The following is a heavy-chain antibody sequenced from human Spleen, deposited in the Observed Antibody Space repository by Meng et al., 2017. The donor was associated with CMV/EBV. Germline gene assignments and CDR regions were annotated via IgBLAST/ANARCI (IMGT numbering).Heavy chain of an antibody. Sequence: GGSLRLSCAASGFKLSLYAMSWVRQAPGKGLEWVSIISGNGAFTQYADSAKGRFTVSRDNSKNTLYLQMNSLRAEDTAVYYCAKVVVPAAIGHWYFDLWGRGTLVTVSS. CDR1: GFKLSLYA. J-gene: IGHJ2*01. V-gene: IGHV3-23*01. CDR3: AKVVVPAAIGHWYFDL. D-gene: IGHD2-2*02. CDR2: ISGNGAFT.